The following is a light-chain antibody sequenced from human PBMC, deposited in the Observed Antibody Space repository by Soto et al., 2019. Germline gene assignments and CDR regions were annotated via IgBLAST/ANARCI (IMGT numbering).Light chain of an antibody. J-gene: IGKJ5*01. CDR1: QSVSSSY. CDR3: QQYFNSPIT. Sequence: EIVLTQSPCTLSLSPGERATLSCRASQSVSSSYLAWYQQKPGQAPRLLIYGASSRATGIPDRFSGRGSGTDFTLTITRLEPEDVAIYYCQQYFNSPITFGQGGRLEI. CDR2: GAS. V-gene: IGKV3-20*01.